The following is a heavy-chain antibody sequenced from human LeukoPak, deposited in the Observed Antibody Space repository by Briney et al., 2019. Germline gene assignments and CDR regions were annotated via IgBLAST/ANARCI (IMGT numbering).Heavy chain of an antibody. D-gene: IGHD5-12*01. Sequence: PGGSLRLSCAASGFTFSIYSMNWVRQAPGKGLEWVSSISSSSSYIYYADSVKGRFTISRDNAKNSLYLQMNSLRAEDTAVYYCARYGDSGYEVDAFDIWGQGTMVTVSS. V-gene: IGHV3-21*01. CDR2: ISSSSSYI. CDR1: GFTFSIYS. CDR3: ARYGDSGYEVDAFDI. J-gene: IGHJ3*02.